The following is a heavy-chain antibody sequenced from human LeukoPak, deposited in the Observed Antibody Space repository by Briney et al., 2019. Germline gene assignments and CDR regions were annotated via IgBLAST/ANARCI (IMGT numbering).Heavy chain of an antibody. V-gene: IGHV4-38-2*02. CDR3: ARLGPIVVGATTYDAFDI. Sequence: PSETLSLTCTVSGYSISSGYYWGWIRQPPGKGLEWIGSIYHSGSTYYNPSLKSRVTISVDTSKNQFSLKLSSVTAADTAVYYCARLGPIVVGATTYDAFDIWGQGTMVTVSS. D-gene: IGHD1-26*01. J-gene: IGHJ3*02. CDR2: IYHSGST. CDR1: GYSISSGYY.